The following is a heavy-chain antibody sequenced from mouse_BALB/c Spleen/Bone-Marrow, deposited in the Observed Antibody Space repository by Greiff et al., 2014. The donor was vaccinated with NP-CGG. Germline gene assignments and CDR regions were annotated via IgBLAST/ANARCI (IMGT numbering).Heavy chain of an antibody. D-gene: IGHD2-3*01. Sequence: EVQRVESGGGLVKPGGSLKLSCAASGFAFSSYDMSWVRQTPEKRLEWVAYISHGGGTTYYSDTVKGRFTISRDNAKNTLYLQMSILKSEDTAIYYCTRHGGYYPYYYAMDYWGQGTSVTVSS. CDR3: TRHGGYYPYYYAMDY. CDR1: GFAFSSYD. V-gene: IGHV5-12-1*01. CDR2: ISHGGGTT. J-gene: IGHJ4*01.